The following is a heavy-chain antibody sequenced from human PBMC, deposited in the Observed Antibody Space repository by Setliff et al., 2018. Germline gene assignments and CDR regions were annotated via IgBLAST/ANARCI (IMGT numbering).Heavy chain of an antibody. CDR2: IYTGGST. CDR3: ARGRGLEWLPESWFDP. CDR1: GDSINSGTYY. Sequence: SETLSLTCSVSGDSINSGTYYWSWFRQSAGKGLEWIGRIYTGGSTNYNPSLKSRVTISLDTSKNHFSLTLTSVTAADTAVYYCARGRGLEWLPESWFDPWGQGTLVAVAS. J-gene: IGHJ5*02. D-gene: IGHD3-3*01. V-gene: IGHV4-61*02.